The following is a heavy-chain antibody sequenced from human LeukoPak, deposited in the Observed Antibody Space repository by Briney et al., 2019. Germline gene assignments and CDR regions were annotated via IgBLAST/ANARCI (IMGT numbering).Heavy chain of an antibody. CDR3: ARGPYSSSWYPRFDY. CDR2: HHTSGST. V-gene: IGHV4-4*07. CDR1: GGSIRLDQ. D-gene: IGHD6-13*01. J-gene: IGHJ4*02. Sequence: SETPLLTWIGIGGSIRLDQRSSTRPPAGKGLEWIGRHHTSGSTSYNPSLNSRVTMSVDTSKNQFSLKLSSVTAADTAVYYCARGPYSSSWYPRFDYWGQGTLVTVSS.